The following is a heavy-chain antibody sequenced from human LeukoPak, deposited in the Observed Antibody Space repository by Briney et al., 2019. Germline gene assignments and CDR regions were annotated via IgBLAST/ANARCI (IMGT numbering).Heavy chain of an antibody. D-gene: IGHD2-2*02. CDR1: GYTLTELS. CDR3: ATSHCSSTSCYTRAFDI. CDR2: FDPEDGET. Sequence: ASVKVSCKVSGYTLTELSMHWVRQAPGKGLEWMAGFDPEDGETIYAQKFQGRVTMTEDTSTDTAYMELSSLRSEDTAVYYCATSHCSSTSCYTRAFDIWGQGTMVTVSS. V-gene: IGHV1-24*01. J-gene: IGHJ3*02.